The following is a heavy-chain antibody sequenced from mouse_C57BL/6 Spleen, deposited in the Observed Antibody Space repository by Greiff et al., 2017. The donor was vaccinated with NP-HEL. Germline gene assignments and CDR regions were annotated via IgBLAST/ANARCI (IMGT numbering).Heavy chain of an antibody. Sequence: EVNVVESGGDLVKPGGSLKLSCAASGFTFSSYGMSWVRQTPDKRLEWVATISSGGSYTYYPDSVKGRFTISRDNAKNTLYLQMSSLKSEDTAMYYCARQDYGNYDDYWGQGTTLTVSS. CDR2: ISSGGSYT. V-gene: IGHV5-6*01. CDR1: GFTFSSYG. J-gene: IGHJ2*01. CDR3: ARQDYGNYDDY. D-gene: IGHD2-1*01.